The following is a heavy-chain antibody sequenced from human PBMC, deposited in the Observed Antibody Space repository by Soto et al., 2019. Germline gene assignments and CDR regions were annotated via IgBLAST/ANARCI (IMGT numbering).Heavy chain of an antibody. Sequence: QVQLQQWGAGLLKPSETLSLTCGVNGGSFSGYYWSWVRLPPGKGLEWIGEINHSGITDSNPSLQSRVTISVDGSRNQFPLNLTSVTAADTAVYFCARARSSVPSRRGIVYYGMDVWGPGTTVTVSS. V-gene: IGHV4-34*01. CDR2: INHSGIT. CDR1: GGSFSGYY. J-gene: IGHJ6*02. D-gene: IGHD3-10*01. CDR3: ARARSSVPSRRGIVYYGMDV.